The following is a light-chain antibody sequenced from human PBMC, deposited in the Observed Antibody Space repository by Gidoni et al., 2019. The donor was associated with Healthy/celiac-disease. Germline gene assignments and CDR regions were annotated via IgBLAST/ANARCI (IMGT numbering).Light chain of an antibody. V-gene: IGKV1-13*02. J-gene: IGKJ4*01. Sequence: ATQLTQSPSSRSASAGDRVTITCRASQGISSALAWYQQKPGKAPTLLIYDASSLESGVPSRFSGSGSGTDFTLTISSLQPDDFATYYCQQFNSYPLTFGRGTKVEIK. CDR1: QGISSA. CDR3: QQFNSYPLT. CDR2: DAS.